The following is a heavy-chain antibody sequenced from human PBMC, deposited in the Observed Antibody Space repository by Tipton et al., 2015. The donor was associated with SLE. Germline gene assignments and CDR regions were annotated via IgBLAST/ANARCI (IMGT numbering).Heavy chain of an antibody. Sequence: TLSLTCSLSGVSISVYYWSWLRQPPGQGLEWIGHIYDSGGTDYNPSLKSRVTISVDTSTDQFSLRLTSVTAADTAVYYCARDRGIAARPSYYYYYMDVWGKGTTVTVSS. CDR3: ARDRGIAARPSYYYYYMDV. D-gene: IGHD6-6*01. V-gene: IGHV4-59*01. J-gene: IGHJ6*03. CDR1: GVSISVYY. CDR2: IYDSGGT.